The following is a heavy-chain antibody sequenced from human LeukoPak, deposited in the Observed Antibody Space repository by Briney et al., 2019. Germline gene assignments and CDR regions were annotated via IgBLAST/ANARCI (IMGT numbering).Heavy chain of an antibody. D-gene: IGHD3-10*01. CDR3: ARDLAAVRGVSYDSDY. CDR2: INWNGGST. Sequence: PGGSLRLSCAASGFTFDDYGMSWVRQAPGKGLEWVSGINWNGGSTGYADSVKGRFTISRDNAKNSLYLQMNSLRAEDTAVYYCARDLAAVRGVSYDSDYWGQGTLVTVSS. J-gene: IGHJ4*02. CDR1: GFTFDDYG. V-gene: IGHV3-20*04.